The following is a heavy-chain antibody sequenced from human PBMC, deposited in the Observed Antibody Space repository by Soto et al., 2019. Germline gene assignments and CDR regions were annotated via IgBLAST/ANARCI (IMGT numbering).Heavy chain of an antibody. CDR3: ARGGTYGMYG. J-gene: IGHJ6*02. V-gene: IGHV3-30*03. Sequence: PGWSLRLSCAASGFTFRDYGMQWVRQAPGKGLEWVAVILYGGTTEYYADSVRGRFTISRDNSKATLFLQLSSLRPDDTALYYCARGGTYGMYGWGQGTAVTFAS. D-gene: IGHD5-12*01. CDR1: GFTFRDYG. CDR2: ILYGGTTE.